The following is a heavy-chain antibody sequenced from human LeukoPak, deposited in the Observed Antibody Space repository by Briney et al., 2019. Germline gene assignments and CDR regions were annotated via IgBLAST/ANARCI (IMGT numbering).Heavy chain of an antibody. CDR2: INPNSGGT. J-gene: IGHJ4*02. Sequence: ASVKVSCKASGYTFTGYYMHWVRQAPGQGLEWMGWINPNSGGTNYAQKFQGRVTMTRDTSISTAYMELNRLRSDDTAVYYCARFPSFYDSSGYYYAPPDYWGQGTLVTVSS. CDR3: ARFPSFYDSSGYYYAPPDY. V-gene: IGHV1-2*02. CDR1: GYTFTGYY. D-gene: IGHD3-22*01.